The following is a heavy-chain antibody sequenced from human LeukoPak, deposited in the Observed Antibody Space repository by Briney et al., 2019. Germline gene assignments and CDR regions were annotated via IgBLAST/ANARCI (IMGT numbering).Heavy chain of an antibody. CDR3: ARRIRQWLVWFDP. CDR1: GFIFSPYA. D-gene: IGHD6-19*01. V-gene: IGHV4-4*02. J-gene: IGHJ5*02. Sequence: PGGSLRLSCSASGFIFSPYAMHWVRQPPGKGLEWIGEIYHNGSTNYNPSLKSRVTISVDKSNNHFSLNLSSVTAADTAVYYCARRIRQWLVWFDPWGQGTLVIVSS. CDR2: IYHNGST.